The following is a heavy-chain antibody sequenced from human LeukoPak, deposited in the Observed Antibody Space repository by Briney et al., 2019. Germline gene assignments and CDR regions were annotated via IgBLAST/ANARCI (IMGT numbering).Heavy chain of an antibody. V-gene: IGHV4-59*01. CDR1: NGSISSYY. Sequence: SETLSLTCTVSNGSISSYYWSWIRQPPGKGLEWIGYIYYSESTNYNPSLKSRVTISVDTSKNQFSLRLSSVTAADTAVYYCARDISRVPAAIQGDYWGQGTLVTVSS. CDR2: IYYSEST. CDR3: ARDISRVPAAIQGDY. J-gene: IGHJ4*02. D-gene: IGHD2-2*02.